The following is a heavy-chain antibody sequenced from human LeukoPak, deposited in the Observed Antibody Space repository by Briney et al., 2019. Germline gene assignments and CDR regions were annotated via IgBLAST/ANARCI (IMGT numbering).Heavy chain of an antibody. CDR2: MNPNSGNT. D-gene: IGHD6-6*01. CDR3: ARKSSSAGNWFDP. Sequence: GASVKVSCKASGYTFTSYDINWVRQATGQGLEWMGWMNPNSGNTGYAQKFQGRVTITRNTSINTAYMELSSLRSEDTAVYYCARKSSSAGNWFDPWGQGTLVTVSS. J-gene: IGHJ5*02. V-gene: IGHV1-8*03. CDR1: GYTFTSYD.